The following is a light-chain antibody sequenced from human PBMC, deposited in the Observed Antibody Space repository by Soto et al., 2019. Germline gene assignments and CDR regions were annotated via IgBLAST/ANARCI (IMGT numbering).Light chain of an antibody. CDR1: SSDVGGYNY. Sequence: QSALTQPPSASGSPGQSVTISCTGTSSDVGGYNYVSWYHQHPGKAPKLMIYEVSKRPSGVPDRFSGSKSGNTASLTVSGLQAEDEADDYCSSYAGSNNVVFGGGTKLTVL. V-gene: IGLV2-8*01. J-gene: IGLJ2*01. CDR2: EVS. CDR3: SSYAGSNNVV.